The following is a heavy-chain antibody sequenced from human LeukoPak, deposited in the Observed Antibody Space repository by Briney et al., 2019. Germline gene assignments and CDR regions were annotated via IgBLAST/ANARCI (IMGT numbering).Heavy chain of an antibody. Sequence: SVKVSCKASGGTFSSYAISWVRQAPGQGLEWMGGIIPIFGTANYAQKFQGRVTITADESTSTAYMELSSLRSEDTAVYYCARGLGGKQLVDDWFDPWGQGTLVTVSS. V-gene: IGHV1-69*01. J-gene: IGHJ5*02. D-gene: IGHD6-6*01. CDR3: ARGLGGKQLVDDWFDP. CDR1: GGTFSSYA. CDR2: IIPIFGTA.